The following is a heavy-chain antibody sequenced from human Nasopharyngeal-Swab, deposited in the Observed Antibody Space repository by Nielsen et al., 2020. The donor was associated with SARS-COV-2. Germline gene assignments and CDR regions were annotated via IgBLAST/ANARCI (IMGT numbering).Heavy chain of an antibody. CDR2: IYYSGST. J-gene: IGHJ6*02. Sequence: SETLSLTCTVSGGFISSYYWSWIRQPPGKGLEWIGYIYYSGSTNYNPSLKSRVTISVDTSKNQFSLKLSSVTAADTAVYYCASVFLGGHAKRPDYDILTEAYGMDVWGQGTTVTVSS. CDR3: ASVFLGGHAKRPDYDILTEAYGMDV. CDR1: GGFISSYY. D-gene: IGHD3-9*01. V-gene: IGHV4-59*01.